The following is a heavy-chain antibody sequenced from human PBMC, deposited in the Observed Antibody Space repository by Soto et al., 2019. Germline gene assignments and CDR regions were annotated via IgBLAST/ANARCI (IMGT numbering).Heavy chain of an antibody. V-gene: IGHV4-34*01. Sequence: KTSETLSLTCAVYGGSFSGYYWSWIRQPPGKGLEWIGEINHSGSTNYNPSLKSRVTISVDTSKNQFSLKLSSVTAADTAVYYCARTRSSSWYRMYSWFDPWGQGTLVTVS. CDR2: INHSGST. D-gene: IGHD6-13*01. CDR3: ARTRSSSWYRMYSWFDP. J-gene: IGHJ5*02. CDR1: GGSFSGYY.